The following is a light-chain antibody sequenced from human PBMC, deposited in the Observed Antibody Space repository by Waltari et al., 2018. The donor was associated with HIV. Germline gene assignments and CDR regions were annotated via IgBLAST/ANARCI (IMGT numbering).Light chain of an antibody. CDR1: SRDVGSYNL. V-gene: IGLV2-23*02. CDR3: CSYAGSSTLV. J-gene: IGLJ2*01. Sequence: QSALTQPASVSGSPGKSITISCTGTSRDVGSYNLVSWYQQHPGKAPKLMIYEVSKRPSGVSNRFSGSKSGNTASLTISGLHAEDEADYYCCSYAGSSTLVFGGGTKLPVL. CDR2: EVS.